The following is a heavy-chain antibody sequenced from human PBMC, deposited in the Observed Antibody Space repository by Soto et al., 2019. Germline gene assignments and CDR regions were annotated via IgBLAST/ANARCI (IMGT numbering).Heavy chain of an antibody. D-gene: IGHD6-13*01. CDR2: IIPILGTA. V-gene: IGHV1-69*11. CDR1: GGTFSSYA. CDR3: ARGRIAAAGYYFDY. Sequence: QVQLVQSGAEVKKPGSSVKVSCKASGGTFSSYAISWVRQAPGQGLEWMGGIIPILGTANYAQKFQGRVTITADESTSTAYMELSSLRSEDTAVYYCARGRIAAAGYYFDYWGQGTLVTVSS. J-gene: IGHJ4*02.